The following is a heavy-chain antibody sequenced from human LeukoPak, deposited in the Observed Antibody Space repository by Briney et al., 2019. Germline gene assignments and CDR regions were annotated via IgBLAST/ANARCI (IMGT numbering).Heavy chain of an antibody. D-gene: IGHD2/OR15-2a*01. CDR3: ARGGGRHVEY. CDR2: ISSSSTYI. V-gene: IGHV3-21*04. Sequence: GGSLRLSCAASGFTFSYYTMIWVRQAPGRGLEWVSFISSSSTYIYYADSVKGRFTISRDNAKNSLYLQMNSLRAEDTAVYYCARGGGRHVEYWGQGNLVTVSS. CDR1: GFTFSYYT. J-gene: IGHJ4*02.